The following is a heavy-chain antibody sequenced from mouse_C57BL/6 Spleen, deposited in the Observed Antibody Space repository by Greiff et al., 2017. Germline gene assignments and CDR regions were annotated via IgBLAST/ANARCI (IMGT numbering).Heavy chain of an antibody. CDR2: IDPNRGGT. CDR1: GYTFTSYW. Sequence: QVQLQQPGAELVKPGASVKLSCKASGYTFTSYWMHWVKQRPGRGLEWIGRIDPNRGGTKYNEKFKSKATLTVDKPSSTAYMQLSSLTSEDSAVYYCATYGYDRDFDVWGTGTTVTVSS. J-gene: IGHJ1*03. D-gene: IGHD2-2*01. CDR3: ATYGYDRDFDV. V-gene: IGHV1-72*01.